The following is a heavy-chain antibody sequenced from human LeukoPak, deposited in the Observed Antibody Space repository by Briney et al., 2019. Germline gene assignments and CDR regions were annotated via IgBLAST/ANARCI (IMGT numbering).Heavy chain of an antibody. CDR2: IYYSGST. Sequence: SETLSLTCTVSGGSISSYYWSWIRQPPGKGLEWIGYIYYSGSTNYNPSLKSRVTISVDTSKNQFSLKLSSVTAADTAVYYCAREESRFGAFDIWGQGTMVTVSS. CDR3: AREESRFGAFDI. J-gene: IGHJ3*02. CDR1: GGSISSYY. D-gene: IGHD3-10*01. V-gene: IGHV4-59*01.